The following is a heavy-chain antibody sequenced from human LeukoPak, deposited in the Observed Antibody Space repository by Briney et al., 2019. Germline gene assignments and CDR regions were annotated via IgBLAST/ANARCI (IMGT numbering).Heavy chain of an antibody. CDR1: GYTFTGYY. D-gene: IGHD6-19*01. Sequence: EASVKVSCKSSGYTFTGYYMHWVRQAPGQGLEWMGWINPNSGGTNYAQKFQGRVTMTRDTSISTAYMELSRLRSDDTAVYYCARDFVSGWCDYWGQGTLVTVSS. CDR3: ARDFVSGWCDY. J-gene: IGHJ4*02. V-gene: IGHV1-2*02. CDR2: INPNSGGT.